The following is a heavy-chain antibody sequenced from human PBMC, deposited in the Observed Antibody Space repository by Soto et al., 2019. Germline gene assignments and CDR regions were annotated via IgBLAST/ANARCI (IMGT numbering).Heavy chain of an antibody. D-gene: IGHD2-2*02. Sequence: PGGSLRLSCAASGFTFSIYAMSWVRHAPGKGLEWVSAISGSGGSTYYADCVKGRFTISRDNSKNTLYLQMNSLRAEDTAVYYCATLLGVAAAIRDRYYYGMDVWGQGTTVTVSS. CDR3: ATLLGVAAAIRDRYYYGMDV. CDR1: GFTFSIYA. V-gene: IGHV3-23*01. J-gene: IGHJ6*02. CDR2: ISGSGGST.